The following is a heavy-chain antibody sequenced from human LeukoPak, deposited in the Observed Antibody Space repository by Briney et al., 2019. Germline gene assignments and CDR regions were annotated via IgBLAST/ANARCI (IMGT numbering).Heavy chain of an antibody. J-gene: IGHJ4*02. CDR1: GFTFSSYS. V-gene: IGHV3-21*04. CDR3: AKDIRGSTSWYGLDY. Sequence: PGGSLRLSCAASGFTFSSYSMNWVRQAPGKGLEWVSSISSSSSYIYYADSLKGRFTISRDNAKNSLYLQMNSLRAEDTALYYCAKDIRGSTSWYGLDYWGQGTLVTVSS. CDR2: ISSSSSYI. D-gene: IGHD6-13*01.